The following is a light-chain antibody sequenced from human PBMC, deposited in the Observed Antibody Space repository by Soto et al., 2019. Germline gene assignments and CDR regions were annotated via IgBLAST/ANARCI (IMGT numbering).Light chain of an antibody. J-gene: IGKJ1*01. CDR3: QQYKDSPWT. CDR2: KAS. Sequence: DIQMTQSPSTLSASFGDRVTFACRASQNIVYWLAWYQQKPGKAPKLLIYKASNLESGVPSRFGGSGSGSEFTLTISNLQADDFATYYCQQYKDSPWTFGQGTKVDIK. V-gene: IGKV1-5*03. CDR1: QNIVYW.